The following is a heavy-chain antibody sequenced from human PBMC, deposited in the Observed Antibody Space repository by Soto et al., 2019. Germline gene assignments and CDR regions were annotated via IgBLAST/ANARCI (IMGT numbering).Heavy chain of an antibody. D-gene: IGHD3-10*01. J-gene: IGHJ4*02. CDR2: ISYDGSNK. V-gene: IGHV3-30*18. CDR1: GFTFSSYG. CDR3: AKHLMGAGVRGYFDY. Sequence: QVQLVESGGGVVQPGKSLRLSCAGSGFTFSSYGMDWVRQAPGKGLEWVAVISYDGSNKYYADSVKGRFTISRDNSKNTLNLQMSSLRAHETAVYYCAKHLMGAGVRGYFDYWGQGTLVTVSS.